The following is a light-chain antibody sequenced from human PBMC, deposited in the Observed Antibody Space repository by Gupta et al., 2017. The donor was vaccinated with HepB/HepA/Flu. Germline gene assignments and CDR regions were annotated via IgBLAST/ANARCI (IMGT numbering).Light chain of an antibody. CDR3: GVWDEGRNGRV. Sequence: SVLTPPPSASWAPGQRVTISCSGSNSNIGTNSFNWYQQHPGTAPKRLIFSNYPRPSGVPDRFLGCKTGTYASRETSGLQSEEEADDYWGVWDEGRNGRVFGGGTKLTVL. CDR1: NSNIGTNS. V-gene: IGLV1-44*01. CDR2: SNY. J-gene: IGLJ2*01.